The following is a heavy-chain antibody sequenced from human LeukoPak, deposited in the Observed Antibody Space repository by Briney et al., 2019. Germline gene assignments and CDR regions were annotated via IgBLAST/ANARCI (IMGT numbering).Heavy chain of an antibody. CDR2: IYYSGNT. D-gene: IGHD5/OR15-5a*01. J-gene: IGHJ5*02. V-gene: IGHV4-61*01. CDR3: ARDLGSTTNWFDP. CDR1: GASISSSSYY. Sequence: SETLSLTCSVSGASISSSSYYWGWIRQPPGKGLEWIGYIYYSGNTNYNPSLRSRVTISVDTSKNQFSLKLSSVTAADTAVYYCARDLGSTTNWFDPWGQGTLVTVSS.